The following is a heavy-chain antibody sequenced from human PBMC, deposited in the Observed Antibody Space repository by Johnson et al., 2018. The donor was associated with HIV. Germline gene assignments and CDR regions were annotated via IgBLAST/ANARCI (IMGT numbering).Heavy chain of an antibody. D-gene: IGHD2-2*01. Sequence: QVQLVESGGGVVHPGKSLRLSCAASGFTFSSSAMHWVRQVPGKGLEWLAVISHDGSNKYYADSVKGRLTISRDNSKNPLFIQMNRLKADDTAIDFCARDRRAAVMNEALDMWGQGTLVTVSS. V-gene: IGHV3-30*04. J-gene: IGHJ3*02. CDR3: ARDRRAAVMNEALDM. CDR1: GFTFSSSA. CDR2: ISHDGSNK.